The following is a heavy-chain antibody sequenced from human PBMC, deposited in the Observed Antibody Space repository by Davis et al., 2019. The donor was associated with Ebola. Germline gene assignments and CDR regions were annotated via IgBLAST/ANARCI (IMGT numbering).Heavy chain of an antibody. Sequence: ASVKVSCKTSGYRFTTYGVSWVRQVAGQGPEWMGWISPFNGNTNYAQKFKGRVTMTRDRSTDTAYMELRGLRYDDTAVYYCARVPDILADYNSYYFDYWGRGTLVTVSS. J-gene: IGHJ4*02. CDR2: ISPFNGNT. V-gene: IGHV1-18*01. D-gene: IGHD1-20*01. CDR1: GYRFTTYG. CDR3: ARVPDILADYNSYYFDY.